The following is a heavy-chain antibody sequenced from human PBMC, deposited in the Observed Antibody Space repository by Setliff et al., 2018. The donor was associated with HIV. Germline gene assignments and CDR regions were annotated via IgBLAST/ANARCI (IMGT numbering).Heavy chain of an antibody. V-gene: IGHV3-15*01. Sequence: GGSLRLSCAVSGLILSDQFIDWVRQAPGKGLEWVGRIKSRVDGETTAYAAPLKGRFTISRDDSKNTLYLQMDSLSTEDTAVYYCILLGMHGAFDIWGQGTMVTVSS. CDR3: ILLGMHGAFDI. J-gene: IGHJ3*02. CDR1: GLILSDQF. D-gene: IGHD7-27*01. CDR2: IKSRVDGETT.